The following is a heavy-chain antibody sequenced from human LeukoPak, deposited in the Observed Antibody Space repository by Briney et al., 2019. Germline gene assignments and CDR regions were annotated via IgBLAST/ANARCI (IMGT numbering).Heavy chain of an antibody. D-gene: IGHD6-13*01. V-gene: IGHV3-43*02. CDR2: ISGDGGSI. J-gene: IGHJ4*02. CDR1: GFTFDDYA. Sequence: PGGSLRLSCAASGFTFDDYAIYWVRQGPGKGLEWVSLISGDGGSIYYADPVKGRFTISRDNSKNSLYLQMNSLRTEDTALYYCAKEDYSSSWYALDYWGQGTLVTVSS. CDR3: AKEDYSSSWYALDY.